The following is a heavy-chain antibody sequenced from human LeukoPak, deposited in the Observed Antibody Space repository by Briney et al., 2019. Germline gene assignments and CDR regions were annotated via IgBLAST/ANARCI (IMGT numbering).Heavy chain of an antibody. V-gene: IGHV3-23*01. Sequence: GGSLRLSCAASGFTFNNYAMSWVRQAPGKGLEWVSVISGSGGSTYYADSVKGRFTISRDNSKNTLYLQMNSLRAEDTAVYYCARNLWFGELLMVYWGQGTLVTVSS. CDR1: GFTFNNYA. CDR3: ARNLWFGELLMVY. CDR2: ISGSGGST. J-gene: IGHJ4*02. D-gene: IGHD3-10*01.